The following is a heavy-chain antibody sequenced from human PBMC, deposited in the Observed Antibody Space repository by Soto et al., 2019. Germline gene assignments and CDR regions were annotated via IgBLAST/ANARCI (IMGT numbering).Heavy chain of an antibody. D-gene: IGHD6-19*01. CDR1: GYTFIDYY. J-gene: IGHJ5*02. CDR3: ARGALAVANWFDP. V-gene: IGHV1-2*02. CDR2: INPSNGVT. Sequence: ASVKVSCKASGYTFIDYYMNWVRQAPGQGLEWMGWINPSNGVTNYAQKFRGRVTMTRDTSISTAYMDLSRLRSDDTAVYYCARGALAVANWFDPWGQGTQVTVSS.